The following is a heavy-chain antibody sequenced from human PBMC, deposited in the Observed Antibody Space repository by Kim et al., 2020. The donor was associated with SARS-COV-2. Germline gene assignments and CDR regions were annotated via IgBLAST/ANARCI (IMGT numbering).Heavy chain of an antibody. Sequence: GGFLRLSCAASGFTASSQYMSWVRQAPGKGLEWVSIAYSSSRMFYADSVKGRFTISGDSSRNTVYLQMNSLRADDTAAYYCARVRVTNKQSLVRGVLHA. CDR3: ARVRVTNKQSLVRGVLHA. D-gene: IGHD3-10*01. J-gene: IGHJ3*01. CDR1: GFTASSQY. CDR2: AYSSSRM. V-gene: IGHV3-53*03.